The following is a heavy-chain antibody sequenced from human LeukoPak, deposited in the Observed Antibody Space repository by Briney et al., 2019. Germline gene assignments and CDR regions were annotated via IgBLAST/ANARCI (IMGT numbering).Heavy chain of an antibody. CDR3: ARDSAGIAASAFDI. D-gene: IGHD6-13*01. CDR1: GFTFSSYS. Sequence: GGSLRLSCAASGFTFSSYSMNWVRQAPGKGLEWVSSISSSSSYIYYADSVKGRFTISRDNAKNSLYLQMNSLRAEDTAVYYCARDSAGIAASAFDIWGQGTMVTVSS. V-gene: IGHV3-21*01. J-gene: IGHJ3*02. CDR2: ISSSSSYI.